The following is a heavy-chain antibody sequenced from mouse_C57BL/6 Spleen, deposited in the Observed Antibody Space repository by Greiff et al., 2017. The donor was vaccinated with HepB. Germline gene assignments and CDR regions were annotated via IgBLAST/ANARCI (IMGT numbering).Heavy chain of an antibody. J-gene: IGHJ1*03. CDR1: GYTFTSYW. V-gene: IGHV1-53*01. D-gene: IGHD2-4*01. Sequence: VQLQQSGTELVKPGASVKLSCKASGYTFTSYWMHWVKQRPGQGLEWIGNINPSNGGTNYNEKFKSKATLTVDKSSSTAYMQLSSLTSEDSAVYYCAEGGYGDYHWYFDVWGTGTTVTVSS. CDR2: INPSNGGT. CDR3: AEGGYGDYHWYFDV.